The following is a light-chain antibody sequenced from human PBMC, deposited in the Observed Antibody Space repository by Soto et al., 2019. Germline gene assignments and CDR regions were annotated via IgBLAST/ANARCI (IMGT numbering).Light chain of an antibody. CDR2: GAF. V-gene: IGKV3-15*01. CDR1: QSVSSD. Sequence: ERVMTQAPATLSVSPGERATLSCRASQSVSSDLVWYQQKPGQGPRLLIYGAFNRATGVPARFSGSGSGTEFTLTISSLQSEDFAVYYCQQYNNWPLTFGGGTKVEIK. J-gene: IGKJ4*01. CDR3: QQYNNWPLT.